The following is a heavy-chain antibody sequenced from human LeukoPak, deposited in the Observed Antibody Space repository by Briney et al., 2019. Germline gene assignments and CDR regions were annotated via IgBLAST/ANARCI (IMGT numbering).Heavy chain of an antibody. D-gene: IGHD6-19*01. J-gene: IGHJ4*02. CDR1: GYSISSDYY. CDR3: AKDHVADTKSKYYFDY. Sequence: ASETLSLTCTVAGYSISSDYYWGWIWQPPGKGLEWIGSFYHSKSTYYNPSLKSRVTISVDTSKNQFSLKLSSVTAANTAVYYCAKDHVADTKSKYYFDYWGQGTLVTVSS. CDR2: FYHSKST. V-gene: IGHV4-38-2*02.